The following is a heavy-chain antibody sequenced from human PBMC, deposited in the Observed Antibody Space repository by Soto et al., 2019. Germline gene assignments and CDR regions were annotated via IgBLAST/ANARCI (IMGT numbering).Heavy chain of an antibody. CDR1: GDSISSHY. CDR3: ARGDPAGFDP. V-gene: IGHV4-59*11. CDR2: VHYSGIT. Sequence: PSETLSLTCTVSGDSISSHYWSWVRQPPGKGLECIGYVHYSGITIYNPSLNSRVTISLDTSKNQFSLKLSSVTAADTAVYYCARGDPAGFDPWGQGTLVTVSS. J-gene: IGHJ5*02.